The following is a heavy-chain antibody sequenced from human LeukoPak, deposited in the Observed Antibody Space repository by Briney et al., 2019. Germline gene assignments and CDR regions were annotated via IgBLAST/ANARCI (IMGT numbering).Heavy chain of an antibody. D-gene: IGHD2-2*01. CDR2: IYYSGST. Sequence: SETLSLTCTVSGDSICSGGYYWNWIRQHPGKGLEWIGFIYYSGSTYHNPSLKSRVSISVDTSKKQFSLKLSSVTAADTAVYYCARARDIVVSSNIYYFDYWGQGTPVTVSS. CDR1: GDSICSGGYY. J-gene: IGHJ4*02. V-gene: IGHV4-31*03. CDR3: ARARDIVVSSNIYYFDY.